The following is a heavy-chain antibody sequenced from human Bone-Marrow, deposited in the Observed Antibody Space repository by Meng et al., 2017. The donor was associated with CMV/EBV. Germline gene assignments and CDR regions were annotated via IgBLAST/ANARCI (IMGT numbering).Heavy chain of an antibody. V-gene: IGHV4-34*01. J-gene: IGHJ4*02. CDR3: ARARRGDYSGFDY. CDR1: GESFSDHY. Sequence: SETLSLTCAVYGESFSDHYWTWIRQPPGKGLEWIGEVDHSGRTNCNPSLKSRVTISVDTSKNQFSLKLSSVTAADTAVYYCARARRGDYSGFDYWGQGTLVTVSS. D-gene: IGHD4-17*01. CDR2: VDHSGRT.